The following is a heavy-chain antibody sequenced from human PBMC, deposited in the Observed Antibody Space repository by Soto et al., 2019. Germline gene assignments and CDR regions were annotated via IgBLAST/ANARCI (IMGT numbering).Heavy chain of an antibody. D-gene: IGHD2-15*01. CDR2: INGDGGIT. CDR1: EFTFSSYW. CDR3: ARVGCSGGSCYYFDY. J-gene: IGHJ4*02. V-gene: IGHV3-74*01. Sequence: EVQLVESGGGLVQPGGSLRLSCAASEFTFSSYWMHWVRQAPGKGLVWVSCINGDGGITNYADSVKGRFTISRDNAKNTLYLQMNSLRAEDTAVYYCARVGCSGGSCYYFDYWGQGTLVTVSS.